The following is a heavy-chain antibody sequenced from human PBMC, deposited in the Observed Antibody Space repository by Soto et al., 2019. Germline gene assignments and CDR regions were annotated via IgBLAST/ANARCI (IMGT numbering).Heavy chain of an antibody. CDR1: GYTFTSYG. Sequence: QVQLVQSGAEVKKPGAAVKVSCKASGYTFTSYGISWVRQAPGQGLEWMGWISAYNGNTNYAQTLQGRVTMTTDTTTSTAYMERSSLRSDDTAMYYCARPCPNTDSSGYYHYYFDYWCQGALVTVSS. V-gene: IGHV1-18*01. D-gene: IGHD3-22*01. J-gene: IGHJ4*02. CDR2: ISAYNGNT. CDR3: ARPCPNTDSSGYYHYYFDY.